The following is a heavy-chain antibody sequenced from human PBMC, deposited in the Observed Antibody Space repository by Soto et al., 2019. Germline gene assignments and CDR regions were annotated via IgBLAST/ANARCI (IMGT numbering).Heavy chain of an antibody. CDR2: INPDNGNT. J-gene: IGHJ5*02. D-gene: IGHD2-2*01. V-gene: IGHV1-3*01. Sequence: ASVKVSCKASGYTFTRYTMNWVRQAPGQRLEWMGWINPDNGNTTSSQKFQDRVIITRDTSASTAYMDLRRLRSKDTAVYYCARGIATGQLYTWGQGTLCTVSS. CDR3: ARGIATGQLYT. CDR1: GYTFTRYT.